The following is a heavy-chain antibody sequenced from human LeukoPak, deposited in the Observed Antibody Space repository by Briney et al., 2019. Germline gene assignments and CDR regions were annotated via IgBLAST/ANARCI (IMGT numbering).Heavy chain of an antibody. Sequence: PETLSLTCTVSGGSISSSSYYWGWIRQPPGKGLEWIGSIYYSGSTYYNTSLKSRVTISVDTSKNQFSLKLNSVTAADTAVYYCARGGDFLAWFDPWGQGTLVTVSS. V-gene: IGHV4-39*01. CDR2: IYYSGST. CDR3: ARGGDFLAWFDP. CDR1: GGSISSSSYY. J-gene: IGHJ5*02. D-gene: IGHD3-16*01.